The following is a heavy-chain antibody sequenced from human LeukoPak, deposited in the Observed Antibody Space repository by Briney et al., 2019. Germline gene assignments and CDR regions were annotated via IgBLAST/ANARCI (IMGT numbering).Heavy chain of an antibody. CDR3: ARMRGYGDYVGFYYYYYGMDV. D-gene: IGHD4-17*01. J-gene: IGHJ6*02. CDR1: GFTVSSNY. CDR2: IYSGGST. Sequence: GGSLRLSCAASGFTVSSNYMSWVRQAPGKGLEWVSVIYSGGSTYYADSVKGRFTISRDNFKNTLYLQMNSLRAEDTAVYYCARMRGYGDYVGFYYYYYGMDVWGQGTTVTVSS. V-gene: IGHV3-66*01.